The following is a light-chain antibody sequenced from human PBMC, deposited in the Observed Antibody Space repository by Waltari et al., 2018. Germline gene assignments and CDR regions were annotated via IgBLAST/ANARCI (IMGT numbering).Light chain of an antibody. CDR3: QQLNTYPYT. J-gene: IGKJ2*01. Sequence: IQLTQSPPSLSASIGDRVTITCRASQGISSFLAWYQQKPGKAPELLIYVASTLESGVPSRFSGSGSGTDFTLTISSLQPEDFATYYCQQLNTYPYTFGQGTKLEIK. CDR2: VAS. CDR1: QGISSF. V-gene: IGKV1-9*01.